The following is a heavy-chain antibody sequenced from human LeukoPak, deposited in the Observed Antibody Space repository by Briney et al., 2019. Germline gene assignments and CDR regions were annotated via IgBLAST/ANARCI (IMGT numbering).Heavy chain of an antibody. CDR2: IYTRSGNT. CDR3: ARDEGNN. Sequence: PSETLSLTCTVSGDSISSTSYYWTWIRQPAGTALEWVGRIYTRSGNTNYNPSLKSRVTISMDTSKNQFSLKLSSVTAADTAVYYCARDEGNNWGQGTLVTVSS. V-gene: IGHV4-61*02. J-gene: IGHJ4*02. CDR1: GDSISSTSYY.